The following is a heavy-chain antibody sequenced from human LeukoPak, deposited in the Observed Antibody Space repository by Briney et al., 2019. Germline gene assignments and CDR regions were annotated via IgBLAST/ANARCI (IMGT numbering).Heavy chain of an antibody. J-gene: IGHJ5*02. Sequence: PGGSLRLSCAASGFTLSSYSMNWVRQAPGKGLEWVSSISSSSSYIYYADSVKGRFTISRDNSKNTLYPQMNSLRAEDTAVYYCAKVSPHYYGSGSYYLNPFDPWGQGTLVTVSS. CDR2: ISSSSSYI. V-gene: IGHV3-21*04. CDR3: AKVSPHYYGSGSYYLNPFDP. CDR1: GFTLSSYS. D-gene: IGHD3-10*01.